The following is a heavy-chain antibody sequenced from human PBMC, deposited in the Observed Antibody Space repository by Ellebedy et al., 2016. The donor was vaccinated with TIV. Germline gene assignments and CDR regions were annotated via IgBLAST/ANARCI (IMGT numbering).Heavy chain of an antibody. V-gene: IGHV3-74*01. CDR1: GFIFSSYW. D-gene: IGHD1-1*01. CDR2: INTDGST. Sequence: GGSLRLXCAASGFIFSSYWMHWVRQAPGKGLVWVSRINTDGSTAYADSVKGRFTISRDNVKNTLYLQMNSLRGEDTAVYYCVRSPGGGTGDYWGQGTLVTVSS. CDR3: VRSPGGGTGDY. J-gene: IGHJ4*02.